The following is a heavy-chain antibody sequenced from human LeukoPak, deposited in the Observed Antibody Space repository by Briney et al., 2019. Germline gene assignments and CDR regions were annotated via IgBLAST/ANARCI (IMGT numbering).Heavy chain of an antibody. D-gene: IGHD6-19*01. Sequence: SETLSLTCAVYGGSFSGYYWSWIRQPPGKGLEWIGEINHSGSTNYNPSLKSRVTISVDTSKNQFSLKLSSVTAADTAVYYCARRSSGLRFDPWGQGTLVTVSS. CDR1: GGSFSGYY. J-gene: IGHJ5*02. V-gene: IGHV4-34*01. CDR3: ARRSSGLRFDP. CDR2: INHSGST.